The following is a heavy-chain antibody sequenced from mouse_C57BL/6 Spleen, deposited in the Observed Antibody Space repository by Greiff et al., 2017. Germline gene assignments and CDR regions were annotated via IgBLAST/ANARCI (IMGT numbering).Heavy chain of an antibody. J-gene: IGHJ3*01. V-gene: IGHV1-64*01. Sequence: QVQLKQPGAELVKPGASVKLSCKASGYTFTSYWMHWVKQRPGQGLEWIGLIHPNSGSTNYNEKFKSKATLTVDKSSSTAYMQLSSLTSEDSAVCDGASGGGSSGFAYWGQGTLVTVSA. CDR2: IHPNSGST. CDR1: GYTFTSYW. CDR3: ASGGGSSGFAY. D-gene: IGHD1-1*01.